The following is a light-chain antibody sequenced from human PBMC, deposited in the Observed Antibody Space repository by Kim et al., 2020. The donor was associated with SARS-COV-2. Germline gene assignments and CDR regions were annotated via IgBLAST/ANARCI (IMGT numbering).Light chain of an antibody. V-gene: IGLV2-8*01. CDR3: SSYAGSNNLV. Sequence: GQAVTVSCTGTSSTVVGYNYISWYQQHPGKAPELMIYEVSKRPSGVPDRFSGSKSGNTASLTVSGLQAEDEADYYCSSYAGSNNLVFGGGTQLTVL. J-gene: IGLJ2*01. CDR1: SSTVVGYNY. CDR2: EVS.